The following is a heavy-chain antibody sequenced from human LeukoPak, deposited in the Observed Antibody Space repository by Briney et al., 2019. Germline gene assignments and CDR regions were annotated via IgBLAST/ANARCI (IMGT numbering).Heavy chain of an antibody. V-gene: IGHV3-74*01. CDR2: INSDGSST. CDR3: VRVSSGWYGGGFDY. CDR1: GFTFSSYW. Sequence: GGSLRLSCAASGFTFSSYWMHWVRQAPGKGLVWVSRINSDGSSTSYADSVKGRFTISRDNAKNTLYLQMNSLRAEDTAVYYCVRVSSGWYGGGFDYWGQGTLVTVSS. D-gene: IGHD6-19*01. J-gene: IGHJ4*02.